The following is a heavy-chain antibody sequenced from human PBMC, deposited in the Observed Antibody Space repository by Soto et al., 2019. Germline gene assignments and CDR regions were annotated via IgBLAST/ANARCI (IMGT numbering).Heavy chain of an antibody. D-gene: IGHD2-2*01. CDR1: GFTFSNYG. CDR3: AKQLGYCSSTSCRDYYYGMDV. J-gene: IGHJ6*02. Sequence: HPGGSLRLSCAASGFTFSNYGMHWVRQAPGKGLEWVAVISYDGSNKYYADSVKGRLTISRDNSKNTLYLQMNSLRTEDTAVYYCAKQLGYCSSTSCRDYYYGMDVWGRGTTVTVSS. CDR2: ISYDGSNK. V-gene: IGHV3-30*18.